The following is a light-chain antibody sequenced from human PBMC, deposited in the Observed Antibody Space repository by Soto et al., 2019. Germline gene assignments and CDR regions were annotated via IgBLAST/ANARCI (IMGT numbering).Light chain of an antibody. J-gene: IGKJ1*01. CDR2: GAS. Sequence: EIVMTQSPVTLSVSPGERATLSCRASQSVSSNLAWYPQKPGQAPRLLIYGASTRATGIPARFSGSGSGTEFTLTISSLQSEDFAVYYCQQYNNWPPWTFGQGTKVEI. V-gene: IGKV3-15*01. CDR1: QSVSSN. CDR3: QQYNNWPPWT.